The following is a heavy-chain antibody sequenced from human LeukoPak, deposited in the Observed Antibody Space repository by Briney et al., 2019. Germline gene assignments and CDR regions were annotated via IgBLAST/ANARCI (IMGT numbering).Heavy chain of an antibody. CDR1: GGSISSGNYY. CDR3: ARVRGVIPYNWFDP. V-gene: IGHV4-61*02. D-gene: IGHD3-10*01. CDR2: FSTSGST. J-gene: IGHJ5*02. Sequence: KPSQTLSLTCTVSGGSISSGNYYWSWIRQPAGKGLEWIGRFSTSGSTNYNPSLKSRVTISGDTSKNQFSLKLSSVTAADTGVYYCARVRGVIPYNWFDPWGQGTLVTVSS.